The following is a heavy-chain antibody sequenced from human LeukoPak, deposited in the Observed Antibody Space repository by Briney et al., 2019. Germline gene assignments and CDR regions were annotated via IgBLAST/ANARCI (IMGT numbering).Heavy chain of an antibody. Sequence: ASVKVSCKVSGYTLTELSMHWVRQAPGKGLEWMGGFDPEDGETIYAQKFQGRVTMTEDTSTDTAYMELSSLRSEDTAVYYCATDLLFLEWLSGGVGWFDPWGQGTLVTVSS. CDR3: ATDLLFLEWLSGGVGWFDP. D-gene: IGHD3-3*01. CDR2: FDPEDGET. J-gene: IGHJ5*02. V-gene: IGHV1-24*01. CDR1: GYTLTELS.